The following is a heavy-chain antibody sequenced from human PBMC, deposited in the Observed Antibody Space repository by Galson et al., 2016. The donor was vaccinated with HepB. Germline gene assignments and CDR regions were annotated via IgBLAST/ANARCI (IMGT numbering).Heavy chain of an antibody. CDR1: GFIFNSYS. Sequence: SLRLSCAASGFIFNSYSMNWVRQAPGKGLEWISYISSSSNSMYYADSVKGRFTISRDNAKNTLYLQMNTLIAEDTAVYYCAKGRRSGCSSTSCYPFDYWGQGTLVTVSS. V-gene: IGHV3-48*01. J-gene: IGHJ4*02. CDR2: ISSSSNSM. CDR3: AKGRRSGCSSTSCYPFDY. D-gene: IGHD2-2*01.